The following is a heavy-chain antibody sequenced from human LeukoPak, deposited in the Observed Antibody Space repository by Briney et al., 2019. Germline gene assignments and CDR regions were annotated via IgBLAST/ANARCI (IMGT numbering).Heavy chain of an antibody. V-gene: IGHV3-23*01. J-gene: IGHJ4*02. CDR3: AKAEASGYNYGPFDD. D-gene: IGHD5-18*01. Sequence: GGSLRLSCTTSGFASTGYGLNWVRQAPGKGLEWISSMSGNAVDAYYADSVKGRFTISRDTSKDTLYLQMNSLRDEDTALYYCAKAEASGYNYGPFDDWGQGTLVTVSS. CDR2: MSGNAVDA. CDR1: GFASTGYG.